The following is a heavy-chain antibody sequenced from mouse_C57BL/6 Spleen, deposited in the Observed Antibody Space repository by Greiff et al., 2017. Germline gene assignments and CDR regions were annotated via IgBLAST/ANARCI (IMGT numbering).Heavy chain of an antibody. J-gene: IGHJ1*03. Sequence: QVQLQQPGAELVKPGASVKLSCKASGYTFTSYWMHWVKQRPGKGLEWIGMIHPNSGSTNYNEKFKSKAKLTVDKSSSTAYMQLSSLTSEESSVYYCARFHYDYDDWYFDVWGTGTTVTVSS. V-gene: IGHV1-64*01. CDR2: IHPNSGST. CDR3: ARFHYDYDDWYFDV. CDR1: GYTFTSYW. D-gene: IGHD2-4*01.